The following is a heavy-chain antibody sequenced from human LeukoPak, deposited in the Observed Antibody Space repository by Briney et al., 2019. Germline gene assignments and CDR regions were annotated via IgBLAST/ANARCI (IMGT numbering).Heavy chain of an antibody. D-gene: IGHD1-7*01. J-gene: IGHJ5*01. CDR2: ISAYNGNT. CDR3: ARGGTGTTGRNWFDS. Sequence: ASVKVSCKASGYTFTSYGISWVRQALGQGLEWVGWISAYNGNTNYAQKLQGRVTMTTDTSTSTAYMELRSLRSDDTAVYYCARGGTGTTGRNWFDSWGQGTLVTVSS. CDR1: GYTFTSYG. V-gene: IGHV1-18*01.